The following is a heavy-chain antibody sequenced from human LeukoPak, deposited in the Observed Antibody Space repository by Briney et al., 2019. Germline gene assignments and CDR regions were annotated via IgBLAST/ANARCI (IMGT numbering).Heavy chain of an antibody. CDR3: ARGTNGYNYGYLDY. V-gene: IGHV3-74*01. D-gene: IGHD5-24*01. Sequence: GGSLRLSCAASGFIFSSYWMHWARQVPGKGLVWVSRINTDGSSTTYADSVKGRFTISRDNAKNTLYLQMNSLRAEDTAVYYCARGTNGYNYGYLDYWGQGTLVTVSS. CDR1: GFIFSSYW. J-gene: IGHJ4*02. CDR2: INTDGSST.